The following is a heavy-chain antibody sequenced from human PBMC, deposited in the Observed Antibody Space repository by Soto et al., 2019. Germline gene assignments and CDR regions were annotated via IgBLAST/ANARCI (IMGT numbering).Heavy chain of an antibody. CDR1: GLTFSSYS. CDR3: ARGPSAAAPLSDWYFDL. J-gene: IGHJ2*01. CDR2: ISSSSWNI. V-gene: IGHV3-48*02. Sequence: PVGSLRLSCAASGLTFSSYSMNWVRQAPGKGLEWVSYISSSSWNIYYADTVKGRFTISRDNAKNSLYLQMNSLRDEDTAVYYCARGPSAAAPLSDWYFDLWGRGTLVTVSS. D-gene: IGHD2-2*01.